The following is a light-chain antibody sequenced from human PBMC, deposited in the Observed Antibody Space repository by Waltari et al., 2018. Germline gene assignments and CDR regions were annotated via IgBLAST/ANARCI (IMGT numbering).Light chain of an antibody. CDR1: QSLLYSTGYNY. CDR2: LGS. V-gene: IGKV2-28*01. Sequence: DIVMTQSPLSLPVTPGEPASISCKSSQSLLYSTGYNYLGWYLQKPGQSPQLLIYLGSYRASGVPDRFSGIGSGTDFTLKISRVEADDVGVYFCMQALDTPLTFGPGTKVDF. CDR3: MQALDTPLT. J-gene: IGKJ3*01.